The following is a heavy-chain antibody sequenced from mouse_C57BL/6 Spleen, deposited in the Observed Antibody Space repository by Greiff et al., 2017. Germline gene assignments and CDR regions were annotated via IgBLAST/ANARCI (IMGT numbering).Heavy chain of an antibody. V-gene: IGHV5-16*01. CDR2: INYDGSST. J-gene: IGHJ1*03. D-gene: IGHD4-1*01. Sequence: EVKLMESEGGLVQPGSSMKLSCTASGFTFSDYYMAWVRQVPEKGLEWVANINYDGSSTYYLDSLKSRFIISRDNAKNILYLQMSSLKSEDTATYYCARGLGRDWYFDVWGTGTTVTVSS. CDR3: ARGLGRDWYFDV. CDR1: GFTFSDYY.